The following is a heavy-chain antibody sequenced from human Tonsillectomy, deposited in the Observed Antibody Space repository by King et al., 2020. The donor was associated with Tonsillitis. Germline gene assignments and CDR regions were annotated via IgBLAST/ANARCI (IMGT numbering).Heavy chain of an antibody. CDR3: AKLLRSGYHLYYMDV. D-gene: IGHD3-3*01. CDR1: GFTFSSFA. CDR2: ISDSAGGT. J-gene: IGHJ6*03. V-gene: IGHV3-23*04. Sequence: VQLVESGGDLVQPGGSLRLSCAASGFTFSSFAMTWVRQAPGKGLEWVSSISDSAGGTYYADSVNGRFTISRDNSKNTLYLQGNGLRAEDTAVYYCAKLLRSGYHLYYMDVWGKGTTVTVSS.